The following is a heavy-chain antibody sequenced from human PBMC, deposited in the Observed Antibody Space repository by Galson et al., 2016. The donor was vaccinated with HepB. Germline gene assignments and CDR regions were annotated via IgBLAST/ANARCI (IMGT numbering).Heavy chain of an antibody. D-gene: IGHD6-13*01. V-gene: IGHV3-30*03. J-gene: IGHJ6*02. CDR1: GFSFSDHG. CDR3: ARGSRRCRYYYDYGMDV. CDR2: ISYEGRSK. Sequence: SLRLSCAASGFSFSDHGMHWVRQAPGEGLEWLALISYEGRSKFYADSVKGRFTISRDNSKNTLYLQMNSLRAEDTAVYYCARGSRRCRYYYDYGMDVWGQGTTVTVSS.